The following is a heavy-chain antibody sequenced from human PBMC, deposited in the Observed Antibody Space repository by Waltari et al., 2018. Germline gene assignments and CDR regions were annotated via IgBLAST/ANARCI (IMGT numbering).Heavy chain of an antibody. Sequence: QVQLVESGGGVVQPGRSLRLSCAASGFTFSSYGMHLVRQAPGKGLEWVAVIWYDGSNKYYADSVKGRFTISRDNSKNTLYLQMNSLRAEDTAVYYCARDPPRGWNYAGADLWGRGTLVTVSS. V-gene: IGHV3-33*08. CDR3: ARDPPRGWNYAGADL. CDR2: IWYDGSNK. J-gene: IGHJ2*01. CDR1: GFTFSSYG. D-gene: IGHD1-7*01.